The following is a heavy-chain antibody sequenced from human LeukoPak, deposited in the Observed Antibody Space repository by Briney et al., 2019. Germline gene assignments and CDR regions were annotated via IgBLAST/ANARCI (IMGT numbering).Heavy chain of an antibody. Sequence: GGSLRLSCAASGFPFSAYSMKWVRQAPGKGLEGVSSISGSSSYMLYADSVKGRFTISRDNAKNSLYLQMNTLRAEDTAVYYCAKAYYDSSGYSYYFDYWGQGTLVTVSS. V-gene: IGHV3-21*01. J-gene: IGHJ4*02. D-gene: IGHD3-22*01. CDR3: AKAYYDSSGYSYYFDY. CDR1: GFPFSAYS. CDR2: ISGSSSYM.